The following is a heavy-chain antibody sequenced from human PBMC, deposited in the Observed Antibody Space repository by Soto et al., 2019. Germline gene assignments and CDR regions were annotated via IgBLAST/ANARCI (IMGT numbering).Heavy chain of an antibody. Sequence: WASVKVSCKASGYTFTRYGISWVRQAPGQGLEWMGWISGYNGNTNSAQKFQARVTITTDTFTSTAYMELRSLTSYDTAVYYCAREGYCSSGSCALYSHEYFGMDVWGQGTTVTVSS. CDR1: GYTFTRYG. V-gene: IGHV1-18*01. CDR3: AREGYCSSGSCALYSHEYFGMDV. J-gene: IGHJ6*02. CDR2: ISGYNGNT. D-gene: IGHD2-15*01.